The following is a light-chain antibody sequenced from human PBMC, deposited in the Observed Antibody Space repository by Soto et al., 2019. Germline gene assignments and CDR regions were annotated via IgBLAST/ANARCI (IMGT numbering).Light chain of an antibody. CDR2: HAS. J-gene: IGKJ4*01. CDR1: QSVGNSY. Sequence: EIVLTQSPGTLSLSPGERATLSCRASQSVGNSYLAWDQQKPGQPPRLLIYHASTRATGIPDRFSGSGSGAAFTLTISRLEPEDFAVYYCHQYASSPLTFGGGTKVEIK. V-gene: IGKV3-20*01. CDR3: HQYASSPLT.